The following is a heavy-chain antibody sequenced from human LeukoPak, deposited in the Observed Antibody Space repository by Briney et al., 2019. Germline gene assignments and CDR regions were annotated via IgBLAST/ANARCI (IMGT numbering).Heavy chain of an antibody. V-gene: IGHV2-70*04. CDR2: IDWDDDK. D-gene: IGHD5-24*01. J-gene: IGHJ4*02. Sequence: SGPTLVNPTQTLTLTCTFSGFSLSTSGMRVSWIRQPPGKALEWLARIDWDDDKFYSTSLKTRLTISKDTSENQVVLTMTNMDPVDTATYYCARTNIRDGYNFDWGQGTLVTVSS. CDR1: GFSLSTSGMR. CDR3: ARTNIRDGYNFD.